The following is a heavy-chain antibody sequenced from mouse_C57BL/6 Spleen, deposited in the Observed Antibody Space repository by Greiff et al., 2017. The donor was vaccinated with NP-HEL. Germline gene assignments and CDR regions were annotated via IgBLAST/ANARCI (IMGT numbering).Heavy chain of an antibody. CDR1: GFNIKDYY. J-gene: IGHJ3*01. CDR2: IDPEDGDT. Sequence: EVQLQQSGAELVRPGASVKLSCTASGFNIKDYYMHWVKQRPEQGLEWIGRIDPEDGDTEYAPKFQGKATMTADTSSNTAYLQLSSLTSEDTAVYYCTTGWRLRRGFAYWGQGTLVTVSA. V-gene: IGHV14-1*01. D-gene: IGHD2-4*01. CDR3: TTGWRLRRGFAY.